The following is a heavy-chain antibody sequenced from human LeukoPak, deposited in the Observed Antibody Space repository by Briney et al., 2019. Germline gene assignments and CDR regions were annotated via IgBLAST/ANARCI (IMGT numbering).Heavy chain of an antibody. J-gene: IGHJ5*02. D-gene: IGHD3-22*01. CDR3: ARGLGQYYDTSDNWFDP. V-gene: IGHV3-74*01. CDR2: INSDGINT. Sequence: GGSLRLSCAASGFTLSNYWMHWVRQAPGKGLVWVSRINSDGINTSYADSVKGRFTISRDNAKNTLNLQMNSLRAEDTAVYYCARGLGQYYDTSDNWFDPWGQGTLVTVSS. CDR1: GFTLSNYW.